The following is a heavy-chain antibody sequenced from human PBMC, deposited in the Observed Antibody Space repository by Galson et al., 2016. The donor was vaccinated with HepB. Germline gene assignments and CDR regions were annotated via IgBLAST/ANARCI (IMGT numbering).Heavy chain of an antibody. D-gene: IGHD3-22*01. CDR2: ISYDGSQK. CDR1: GFAFTSYA. V-gene: IGHV3-30-3*01. Sequence: SLRLSCAASGFAFTSYAMHWVRQAPGKGLDWVAVISYDGSQKYYANSVRGRFTISRDNSKNTLFLQMHSLRVEDTAVYYCASGIYHDSSIKGVFDIWGQGTMVSVSS. CDR3: ASGIYHDSSIKGVFDI. J-gene: IGHJ3*02.